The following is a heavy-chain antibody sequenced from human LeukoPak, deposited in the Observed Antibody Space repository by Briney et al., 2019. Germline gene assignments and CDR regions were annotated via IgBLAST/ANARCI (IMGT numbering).Heavy chain of an antibody. Sequence: GGALRLSCAASGFTFSRYAMSWVRQAPGKGLEWVSSVSTDGDTYYTDSVKGRFAISRDVSRNTLFLQMISLRAEDTALYYCARSRSGSVAGTSDYWGQGTLVIVSS. CDR1: GFTFSRYA. V-gene: IGHV3-23*01. D-gene: IGHD6-19*01. J-gene: IGHJ4*02. CDR2: VSTDGDT. CDR3: ARSRSGSVAGTSDY.